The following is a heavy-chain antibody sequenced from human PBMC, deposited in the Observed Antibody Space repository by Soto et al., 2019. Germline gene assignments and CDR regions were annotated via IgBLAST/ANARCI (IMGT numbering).Heavy chain of an antibody. Sequence: GSLRLSCAASGFTFSDYYMSWIRQAPGKGLEWVSYISSSGSTIYYADSVKGRFTISRDNAKNSLYLQMNSLRAEDTAVYYCARRTRYCSSTSCYFDYWGQGTLVTVSS. D-gene: IGHD2-2*01. CDR2: ISSSGSTI. CDR1: GFTFSDYY. J-gene: IGHJ4*02. CDR3: ARRTRYCSSTSCYFDY. V-gene: IGHV3-11*01.